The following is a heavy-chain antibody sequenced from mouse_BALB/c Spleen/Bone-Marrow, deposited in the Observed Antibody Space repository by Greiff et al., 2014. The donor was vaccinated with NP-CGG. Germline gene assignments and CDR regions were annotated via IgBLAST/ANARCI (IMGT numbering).Heavy chain of an antibody. CDR2: IDPANGNT. D-gene: IGHD1-1*01. CDR1: GFNIKDTY. CDR3: ASYYYGSSTFAY. V-gene: IGHV14-3*02. Sequence: EVQLVESGAELVKPGASVKLSYTASGFNIKDTYMHWVKQRPEQGLEWIGRIDPANGNTKYDPKFQGKATITADTSSNTAYLQLSSLTSEDTAVYYCASYYYGSSTFAYWGQGTLVTVSA. J-gene: IGHJ3*01.